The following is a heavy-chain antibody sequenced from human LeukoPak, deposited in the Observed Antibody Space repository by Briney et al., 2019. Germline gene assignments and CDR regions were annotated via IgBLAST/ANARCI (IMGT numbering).Heavy chain of an antibody. V-gene: IGHV1-45*02. Sequence: GASVKVSCKASGYTFTYRYLHWVRQAPGQALEWMGWITPFNGNTNYAQKFQDRVTITRDRSMSTAYMELSSLRSEDTAMYYCARSGYDSSGYSLDYWGQGTLVTVSS. CDR2: ITPFNGNT. CDR1: GYTFTYRY. CDR3: ARSGYDSSGYSLDY. J-gene: IGHJ4*02. D-gene: IGHD3-22*01.